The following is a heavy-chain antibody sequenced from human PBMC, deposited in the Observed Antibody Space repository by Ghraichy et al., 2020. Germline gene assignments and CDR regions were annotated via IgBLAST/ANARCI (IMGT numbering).Heavy chain of an antibody. V-gene: IGHV3-74*01. D-gene: IGHD1-26*01. CDR3: ARGEVGATTAGYYYYGMDV. J-gene: IGHJ6*02. CDR2: INSDGSST. CDR1: GFTFSSYW. Sequence: GESLNISCAASGFTFSSYWMHWVRQAPGKGLVWVSRINSDGSSTSYADSVKGRFTISRDNAKNMLYLQMNSLRAEDTAVYYCARGEVGATTAGYYYYGMDVWGQGTTVTVSS.